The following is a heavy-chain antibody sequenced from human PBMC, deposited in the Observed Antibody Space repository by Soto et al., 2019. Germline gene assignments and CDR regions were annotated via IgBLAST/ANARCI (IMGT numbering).Heavy chain of an antibody. Sequence: EVQLVESGGGLVQPGGSLRLSCAASGFTFSNYGMTWVRQAPGKGLAWVSYISSNSATRKYADSVKGRFTISRDKAKNSLYLQMNSLRDEDTDGDYCARGGAARPDYWGQGTLVTVSS. J-gene: IGHJ4*02. CDR2: ISSNSATR. CDR1: GFTFSNYG. V-gene: IGHV3-48*02. D-gene: IGHD6-6*01. CDR3: ARGGAARPDY.